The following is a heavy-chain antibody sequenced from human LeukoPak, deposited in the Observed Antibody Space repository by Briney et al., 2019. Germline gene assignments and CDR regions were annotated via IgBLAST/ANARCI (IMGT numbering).Heavy chain of an antibody. D-gene: IGHD3-10*01. J-gene: IGHJ4*02. V-gene: IGHV3-23*01. Sequence: LPGGSLRLSCAASGFTFSSYAMSWVRQAPGKGLEWVSAISGSGGSTYYADSVKGRFTISRDNSKNTLYLQMNSLRAEDTAVYYCAKDKMSQLWFGEPFDYWGQGTLVTVSS. CDR1: GFTFSSYA. CDR2: ISGSGGST. CDR3: AKDKMSQLWFGEPFDY.